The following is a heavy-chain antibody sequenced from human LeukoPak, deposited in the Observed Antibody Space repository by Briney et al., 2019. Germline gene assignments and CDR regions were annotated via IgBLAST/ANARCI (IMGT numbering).Heavy chain of an antibody. D-gene: IGHD5-18*01. CDR3: ARDLLDTAMGN. CDR2: IIPIFGTA. V-gene: IGHV1-69*13. Sequence: ASVKVSCKASGYTFTSYGISWVRQAPGQGLEWMGGIIPIFGTANYAQKFQGRVTITADESTSTAYMELSSLRSEDTAVYYCARDLLDTAMGNWGQGTLVTVSS. CDR1: GYTFTSYG. J-gene: IGHJ4*02.